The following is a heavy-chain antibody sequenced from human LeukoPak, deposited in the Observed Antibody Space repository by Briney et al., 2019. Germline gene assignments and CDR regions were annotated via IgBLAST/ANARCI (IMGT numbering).Heavy chain of an antibody. Sequence: ASVKVSCKASVYTFTSYGIRWVRQAPGQGLERMGWISAYNGNTNYAQKLQGRVTMTTDTSTSTAYMELRSLRSDDTAVYYCARDWVVPAAIFDYYGMDVWGQGTTVTVSS. D-gene: IGHD2-2*01. V-gene: IGHV1-18*01. CDR2: ISAYNGNT. CDR1: VYTFTSYG. J-gene: IGHJ6*02. CDR3: ARDWVVPAAIFDYYGMDV.